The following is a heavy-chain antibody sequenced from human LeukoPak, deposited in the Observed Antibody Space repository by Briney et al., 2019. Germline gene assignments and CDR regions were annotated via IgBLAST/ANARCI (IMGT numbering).Heavy chain of an antibody. CDR3: ARGGTSYGFIFPFDY. D-gene: IGHD5-18*01. J-gene: IGHJ4*02. CDR1: GGSISSYY. CDR2: IYYSGST. V-gene: IGHV4-59*01. Sequence: SETLSLTCTVPGGSISSYYWSWIRQPPGKGLEWIGYIYYSGSTNYNPSLKSRVTISVDTSKNQFSLKLSSVTAADTAVYYCARGGTSYGFIFPFDYWGQGTLDTVSS.